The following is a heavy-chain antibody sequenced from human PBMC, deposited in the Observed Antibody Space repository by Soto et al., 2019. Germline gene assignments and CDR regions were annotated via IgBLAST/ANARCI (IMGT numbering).Heavy chain of an antibody. CDR2: MTPSSGDT. D-gene: IGHD5-12*01. J-gene: IGHJ4*02. V-gene: IGHV1-8*01. Sequence: DSVKVCFKASGYPFTNDDINLVRQAPGQGLEWMGWMTPSSGDTDHAQKFHGRLTLTRDTSISTAYMELRSLTSEDTAVYYCARGGKYGGLYYFDFWGQGAMVTVSS. CDR3: ARGGKYGGLYYFDF. CDR1: GYPFTNDD.